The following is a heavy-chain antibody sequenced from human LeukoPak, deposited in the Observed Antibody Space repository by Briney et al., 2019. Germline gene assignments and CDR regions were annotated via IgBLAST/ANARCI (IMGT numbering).Heavy chain of an antibody. CDR2: IRSKAYGGTT. D-gene: IGHD2-2*01. V-gene: IGHV3-49*04. Sequence: PGRSLRLSCTASGFTFGDYAMSWVRQAPGKGLEWVGFIRSKAYGGTTEYAASVKGRFTISRDDSKSIAYLQMNSLKTEDTAVYYCTRDLSAYCSSTSCYNWFDPWGQGTLVTVPS. J-gene: IGHJ5*02. CDR3: TRDLSAYCSSTSCYNWFDP. CDR1: GFTFGDYA.